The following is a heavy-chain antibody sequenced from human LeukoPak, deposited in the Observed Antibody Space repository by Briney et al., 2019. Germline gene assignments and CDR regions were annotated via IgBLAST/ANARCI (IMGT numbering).Heavy chain of an antibody. CDR1: GGSFSGYY. D-gene: IGHD3-22*01. V-gene: IGHV4-34*01. CDR2: INHSGST. CDR3: ARRQRITMIVVVEGSFDY. J-gene: IGHJ4*02. Sequence: SETLSLTCAVYGGSFSGYYWSWIRQPPGKGPEWIGEINHSGSTKYNPSLKSRVSISVDTSKNQFSLKLSSVTAADTAVYYCARRQRITMIVVVEGSFDYWGQGTLVTVSS.